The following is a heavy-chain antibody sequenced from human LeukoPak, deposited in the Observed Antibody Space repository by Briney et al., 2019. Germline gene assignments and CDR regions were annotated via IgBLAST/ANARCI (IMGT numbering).Heavy chain of an antibody. D-gene: IGHD3-10*01. CDR2: IPYDGTNK. CDR3: VQGTRRGAITMGRGVIGKSYYFDS. Sequence: GGSLRLSCAPSGFTFSNYGMHWVRQAPGNGLEWVAFIPYDGTNKYYADSVKGRFTISRDNSKNTLYLQMTSLRAADTALYSCVQGTRRGAITMGRGVIGKSYYFDSWGQGTLVTVSS. J-gene: IGHJ4*02. V-gene: IGHV3-30*02. CDR1: GFTFSNYG.